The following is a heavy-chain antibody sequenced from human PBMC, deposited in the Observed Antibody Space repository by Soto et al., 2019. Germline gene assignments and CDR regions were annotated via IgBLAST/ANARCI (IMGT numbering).Heavy chain of an antibody. CDR3: ARDFSGLGENFDY. D-gene: IGHD3-16*01. J-gene: IGHJ4*02. CDR1: GFTFSSYG. V-gene: IGHV3-33*01. Sequence: GGSLRLSCAASGFTFSSYGMHWVRQATGKGLEWVAVIWYDGSNKYYADSVKGRFTISRDNSKNTLYLQMNSLRAEDTAVYYCARDFSGLGENFDYWGQGTLVTVSS. CDR2: IWYDGSNK.